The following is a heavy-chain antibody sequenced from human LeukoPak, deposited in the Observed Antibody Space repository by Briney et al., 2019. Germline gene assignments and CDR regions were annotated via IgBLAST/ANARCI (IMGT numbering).Heavy chain of an antibody. Sequence: ASVKVSCKAFGYTFTSYAMNWVRQAPGQGLEWMGWINTNTGNPSYAQGFPGRFVFSLDTSVTTAYLQITSLKAEDTAIYYCARATTLYSRRADYWGQGTLVTVSS. CDR1: GYTFTSYA. V-gene: IGHV7-4-1*02. CDR2: INTNTGNP. D-gene: IGHD6-13*01. J-gene: IGHJ4*02. CDR3: ARATTLYSRRADY.